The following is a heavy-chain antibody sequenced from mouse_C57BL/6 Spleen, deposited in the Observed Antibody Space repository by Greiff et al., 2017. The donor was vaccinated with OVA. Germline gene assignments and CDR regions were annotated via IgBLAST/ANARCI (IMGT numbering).Heavy chain of an antibody. J-gene: IGHJ1*03. CDR2: ISSGSSTI. Sequence: EVKVVESGGGLVKPGGSLKLSCAASGFTFSDYGMHWVRQAPEKGLEWVAYISSGSSTIYYADTVKGRFTISRDNAKNTLFLQMTSLRSEDTAMYYCARGDYYGSSYDFDVWGTGTTVTVSS. CDR3: ARGDYYGSSYDFDV. V-gene: IGHV5-17*01. D-gene: IGHD1-1*01. CDR1: GFTFSDYG.